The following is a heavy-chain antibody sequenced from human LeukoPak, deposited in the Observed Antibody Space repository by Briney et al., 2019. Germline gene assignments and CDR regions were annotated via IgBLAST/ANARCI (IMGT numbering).Heavy chain of an antibody. V-gene: IGHV4-38-2*01. D-gene: IGHD3-16*02. J-gene: IGHJ5*02. CDR2: IYHGGST. Sequence: SETLSLTCAVSGYSISSGYYWGWIRQPPGKGLEWIGSIYHGGSTYYNPSLKSRVTISVDTSKNQFSLKLSSVTAADTAVYYCARLVWGSYRSWFDPWGQGTLVTVSS. CDR3: ARLVWGSYRSWFDP. CDR1: GYSISSGYY.